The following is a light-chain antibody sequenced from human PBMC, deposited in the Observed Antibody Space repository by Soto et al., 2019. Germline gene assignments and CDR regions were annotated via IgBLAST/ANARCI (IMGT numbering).Light chain of an antibody. V-gene: IGLV2-14*01. CDR1: SSDVGGYNY. CDR2: GVS. J-gene: IGLJ3*02. Sequence: QSALTQPASVSGSPGQSITISCTGTSSDVGGYNYVSWYQQHPGKAPKLMVYGVSNRPSGVSNRFSGFKSGNTASLTISGLQTEDEADYYCSSYTRSATWVFGGGTKLTVL. CDR3: SSYTRSATWV.